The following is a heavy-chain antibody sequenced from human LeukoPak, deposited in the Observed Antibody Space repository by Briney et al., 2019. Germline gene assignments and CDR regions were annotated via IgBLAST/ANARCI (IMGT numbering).Heavy chain of an antibody. J-gene: IGHJ4*02. CDR2: ISYDGSNK. CDR1: GFTFSSYG. V-gene: IGHV3-30*18. Sequence: GGSLRLSCAASGFTFSSYGMHWVRQAPGKGLEWVAVISYDGSNKYYADSVKGRFTISRDNSKNTLYLQMNSLRAEDTAVYYCAKPLPPYSCYAPPDYWGQGTLVTVSS. CDR3: AKPLPPYSCYAPPDY. D-gene: IGHD5-12*01.